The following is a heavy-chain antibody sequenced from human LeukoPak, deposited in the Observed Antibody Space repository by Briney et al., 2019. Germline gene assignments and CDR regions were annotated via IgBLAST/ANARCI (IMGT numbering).Heavy chain of an antibody. CDR1: GYSFTSYW. CDR3: ARHRRIAVAGGLGYYYYYYMDV. V-gene: IGHV5-51*01. D-gene: IGHD6-19*01. Sequence: NTGESLKISCKGSGYSFTSYWIGWVRQMPGKGLEWMGIIYPGGSDTRYSPSFQGQVTISADKSISTAYLQWSSLKASDTAMYYCARHRRIAVAGGLGYYYYYYMDVWGKGTTVTISS. CDR2: IYPGGSDT. J-gene: IGHJ6*03.